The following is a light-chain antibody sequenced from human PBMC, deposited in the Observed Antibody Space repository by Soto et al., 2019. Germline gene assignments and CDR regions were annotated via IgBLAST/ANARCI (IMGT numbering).Light chain of an antibody. CDR3: QQYNSFSWT. CDR1: QSISTW. V-gene: IGKV1-5*03. J-gene: IGKJ1*01. Sequence: DIQMTQSPPTLSASVGDRVTITCRASQSISTWLAWYQQKPGKAPKLLIYKASSLEGGVPSRFSGSGSGTEFTLTISGRQPDDFATYYCQQYNSFSWTFGPGTKVDIK. CDR2: KAS.